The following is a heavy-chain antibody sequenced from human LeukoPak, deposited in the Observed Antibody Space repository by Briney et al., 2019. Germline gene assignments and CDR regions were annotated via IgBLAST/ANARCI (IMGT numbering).Heavy chain of an antibody. D-gene: IGHD6-13*01. CDR3: AGDGYSSSRPGVEV. J-gene: IGHJ6*04. CDR2: IKQDGSEK. Sequence: GGSLRLSCAASGFTFSSYWMSWVRQAPGKGLEWVANIKQDGSEKYYVDSVKGRFTISRDNAKNSLYLQMNSLRAEDTAVYYCAGDGYSSSRPGVEVWGKGTTVTVSS. V-gene: IGHV3-7*03. CDR1: GFTFSSYW.